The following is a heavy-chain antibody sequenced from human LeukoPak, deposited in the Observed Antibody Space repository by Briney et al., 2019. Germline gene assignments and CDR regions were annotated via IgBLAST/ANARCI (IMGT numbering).Heavy chain of an antibody. J-gene: IGHJ4*02. V-gene: IGHV6-1*01. D-gene: IGHD3-10*01. CDR3: ARSFTMIRGARGHFDF. CDR1: GDSVSSRRVA. Sequence: SQTLSLTCDISGDSVSSRRVAWNWIRQSPSRGLEWLGRTYYRSKWYNDYAVSVKSRITINSDTSKNQFSLRLNSVTPEDTAIYYCARSFTMIRGARGHFDFWGQGTLVTVSP. CDR2: TYYRSKWYN.